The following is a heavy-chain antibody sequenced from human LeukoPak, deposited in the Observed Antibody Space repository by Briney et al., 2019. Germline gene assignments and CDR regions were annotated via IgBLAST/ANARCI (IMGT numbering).Heavy chain of an antibody. Sequence: ASVKVSCKASGYTFTSYGISWVRQAPRQGLEWMGWISAYNGNTNYAQKLQGRVTMTTDTSTSTAYMELRSLRSDDTAVYYCSSCSSTSCSSDAFDIWGQGTMVTVSS. CDR1: GYTFTSYG. D-gene: IGHD2-2*01. CDR2: ISAYNGNT. J-gene: IGHJ3*02. CDR3: SSCSSTSCSSDAFDI. V-gene: IGHV1-18*01.